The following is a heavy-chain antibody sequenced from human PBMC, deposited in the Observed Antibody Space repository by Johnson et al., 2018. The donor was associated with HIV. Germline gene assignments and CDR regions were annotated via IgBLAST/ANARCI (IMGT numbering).Heavy chain of an antibody. CDR2: ISYDGSNK. CDR3: AKTLGYDSSGVRDDAFDI. CDR1: GFIFSSYG. V-gene: IGHV3-30*19. J-gene: IGHJ3*02. D-gene: IGHD3-22*01. Sequence: QVQLVESGGGVVQPGRSLRLSCAASGFIFSSYGMHWVRQAPGKGLEWVAVISYDGSNKYYADSVKGRFTISRDNSKNTLYLQMNSLRAEETAVYYCAKTLGYDSSGVRDDAFDIWGPGTMVTVAS.